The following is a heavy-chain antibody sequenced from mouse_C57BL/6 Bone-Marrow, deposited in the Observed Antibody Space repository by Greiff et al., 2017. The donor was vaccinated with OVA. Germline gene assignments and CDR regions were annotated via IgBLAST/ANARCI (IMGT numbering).Heavy chain of an antibody. Sequence: VQLQQSGPELVKPGASVKISCKASGYSFTDYNMNWVKQSNGKSLEWIGVINPNYGTTSYKQKFKGKATLTVDQSSSTAYMQINSLTSEDSAVYYCAFYYGSSYRYFDVWGTGTTVTVSS. CDR3: AFYYGSSYRYFDV. CDR1: GYSFTDYN. J-gene: IGHJ1*03. V-gene: IGHV1-39*01. CDR2: INPNYGTT. D-gene: IGHD1-1*01.